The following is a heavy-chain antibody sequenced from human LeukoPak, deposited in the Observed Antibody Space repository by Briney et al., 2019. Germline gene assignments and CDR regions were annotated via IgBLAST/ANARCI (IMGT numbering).Heavy chain of an antibody. J-gene: IGHJ6*04. D-gene: IGHD2-2*01. Sequence: SVKVSCKASGGTFSSYAISWVRQAPGRGLEWMGGIIPIFGTANYAQKFQGRVTITADESTSTAYMELSSLRSEDTAVYYCARDGYQLLQGDYYYGMDVWGKGTTVTVSS. CDR1: GGTFSSYA. CDR3: ARDGYQLLQGDYYYGMDV. CDR2: IIPIFGTA. V-gene: IGHV1-69*13.